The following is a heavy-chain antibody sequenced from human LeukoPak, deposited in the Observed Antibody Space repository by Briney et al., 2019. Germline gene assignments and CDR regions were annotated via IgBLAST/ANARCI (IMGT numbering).Heavy chain of an antibody. Sequence: GRSLRLSCAASGFTFSSYGMHWVSQAPGKGLEWVAVISYDGSNKYYADSVKGRFTISRDNSKNTLYLQMNSLRAEDTAVYYCAKDFGSYYDSSGYYYGIFDSWGQGTLVTVSS. D-gene: IGHD3-22*01. CDR3: AKDFGSYYDSSGYYYGIFDS. V-gene: IGHV3-30*18. J-gene: IGHJ4*02. CDR1: GFTFSSYG. CDR2: ISYDGSNK.